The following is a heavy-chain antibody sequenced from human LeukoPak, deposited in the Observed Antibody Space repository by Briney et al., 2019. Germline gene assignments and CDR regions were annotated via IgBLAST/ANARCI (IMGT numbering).Heavy chain of an antibody. Sequence: SVKVSCKASGGTFNSYAISWVRQAPGEGREGMGGIISIFCTSNYPHNFQATLTITTVDSTSTAYMELSSLRSEDTAVYYCARYAYSGSHDAAFDIWGQGTMVTVSS. CDR3: ARYAYSGSHDAAFDI. J-gene: IGHJ3*02. V-gene: IGHV1-69*05. CDR1: GGTFNSYA. D-gene: IGHD1-26*01. CDR2: IISIFCTS.